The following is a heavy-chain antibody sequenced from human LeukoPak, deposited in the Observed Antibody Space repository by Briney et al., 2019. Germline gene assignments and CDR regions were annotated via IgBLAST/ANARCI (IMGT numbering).Heavy chain of an antibody. Sequence: GGSLRLSCAASGFTFSNAWMSWVRQAPGKGLEWVGRIKSKTDGWTTDYAAPVKGRFTISRGDSKNTLYLEMNSLKTEDTAVYYCTTRAVRYFDWLFEPPYYFDYWGQGTLVTVSS. CDR3: TTRAVRYFDWLFEPPYYFDY. CDR2: IKSKTDGWTT. V-gene: IGHV3-15*01. J-gene: IGHJ4*02. D-gene: IGHD3-9*01. CDR1: GFTFSNAW.